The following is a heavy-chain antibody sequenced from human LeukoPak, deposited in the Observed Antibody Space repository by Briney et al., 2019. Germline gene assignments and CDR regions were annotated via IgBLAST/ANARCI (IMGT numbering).Heavy chain of an antibody. CDR2: ITWEGGST. V-gene: IGHV3-43D*03. D-gene: IGHD1-26*01. CDR1: GFTFDDYA. Sequence: GGSLRLSCAASGFTFDDYAMHWVRQAPGKGLEWVSLITWEGGSTSYADSVKGRFTISRDNSKNSLYLQMNSLRAEDTALYYCAKDAIVGATRPYYFDYWGQGTLVTVSS. CDR3: AKDAIVGATRPYYFDY. J-gene: IGHJ4*02.